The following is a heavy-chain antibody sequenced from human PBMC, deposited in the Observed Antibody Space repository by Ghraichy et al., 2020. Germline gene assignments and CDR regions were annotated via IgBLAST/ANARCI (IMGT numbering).Heavy chain of an antibody. CDR2: IWYDGSNK. D-gene: IGHD2-15*01. CDR3: ARDPRRYCSGGSCYYGAFDI. Sequence: GGSLRLSCAASGFTFSSYGMHWVRQAPGKGLEWVAVIWYDGSNKYYADSVKGRFTISRDNSKNTLYLQMNSLRAEDTAVYYCARDPRRYCSGGSCYYGAFDIWGQGTMVTVSS. J-gene: IGHJ3*02. V-gene: IGHV3-33*01. CDR1: GFTFSSYG.